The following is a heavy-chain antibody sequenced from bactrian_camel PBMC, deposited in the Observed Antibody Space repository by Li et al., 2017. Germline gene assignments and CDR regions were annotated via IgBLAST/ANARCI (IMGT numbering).Heavy chain of an antibody. Sequence: VQLVESGGGQVQPGGSLRLSCIASGFQFGDYPMSWVRQAPGKGLEWISTIKTDGTSTYYADAVQGRFTISRDNAKNTVSLQLNSLLSDDTAIYYCAQPTGSVREYNYWGQGTQVTVS. J-gene: IGHJ4*01. CDR2: IKTDGTST. V-gene: IGHV3S40*01. CDR3: AQPTGSVREYNY. CDR1: GFQFGDYP.